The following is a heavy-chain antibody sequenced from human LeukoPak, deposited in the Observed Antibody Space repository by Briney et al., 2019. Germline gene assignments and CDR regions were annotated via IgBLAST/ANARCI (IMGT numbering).Heavy chain of an antibody. Sequence: SETLSLTCTVSGDSLTNYYWSWIRQPPGKGLEWIGYIYYSGGARYSPSLTSRVTMVVDTSKNQFSLRLSSVTAADAAMYYCARMVLGYCDGGAWPYYFDYWGQGILVTASS. CDR3: ARMVLGYCDGGAWPYYFDY. D-gene: IGHD2-8*02. J-gene: IGHJ4*02. V-gene: IGHV4-59*01. CDR2: IYYSGGA. CDR1: GDSLTNYY.